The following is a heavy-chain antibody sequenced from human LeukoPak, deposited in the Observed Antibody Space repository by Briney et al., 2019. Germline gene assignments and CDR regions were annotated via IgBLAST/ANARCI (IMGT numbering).Heavy chain of an antibody. D-gene: IGHD3-22*01. CDR2: ISGAGGVT. CDR3: AKDPNYDSSGTSFDY. J-gene: IGHJ4*02. CDR1: GFTFSSYG. Sequence: PGGSLRLSCVASGFTFSSYGLTWVRQAPGKGLEWVSTISGAGGVTTYADSVKGRFTISRDNSKNTLYLQMNSLRAEDTAVYYCAKDPNYDSSGTSFDYWGQGTLVTVSS. V-gene: IGHV3-23*01.